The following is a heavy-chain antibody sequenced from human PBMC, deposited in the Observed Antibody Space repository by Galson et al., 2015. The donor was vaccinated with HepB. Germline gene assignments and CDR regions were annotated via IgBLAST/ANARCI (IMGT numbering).Heavy chain of an antibody. J-gene: IGHJ3*02. V-gene: IGHV3-21*01. CDR2: ISSSSSYI. CDR3: ASVGYCSSTSCYEEGDAFDI. Sequence: SLRLSCAASGFTFSSYSMNWVRQAPGKGLEWVSSISSSSSYIYYADSVKGRFTISRDNAKNSLYLQMNSLRAEDTAVYYCASVGYCSSTSCYEEGDAFDIWGQGTMVTVSS. CDR1: GFTFSSYS. D-gene: IGHD2-2*01.